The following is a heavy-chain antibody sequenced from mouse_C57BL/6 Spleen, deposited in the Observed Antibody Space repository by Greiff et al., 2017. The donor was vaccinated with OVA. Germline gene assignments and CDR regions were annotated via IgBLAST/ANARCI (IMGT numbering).Heavy chain of an antibody. J-gene: IGHJ2*01. CDR3: VTPLYDGYYYFDY. CDR1: GYSFTGYY. V-gene: IGHV1-42*01. Sequence: VQLQQSGPELVKPGASVKISCKASGYSFTGYYMNWVKQSPEKSLEWIGEINPSTGGTTYNQKFKAKATLTVDKSSSTAYMQLKSLTSEDSAVYYCVTPLYDGYYYFDYWGQGTTLTVSS. D-gene: IGHD2-3*01. CDR2: INPSTGGT.